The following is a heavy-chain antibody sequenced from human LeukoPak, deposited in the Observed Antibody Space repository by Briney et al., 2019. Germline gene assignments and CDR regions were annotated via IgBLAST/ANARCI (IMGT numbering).Heavy chain of an antibody. D-gene: IGHD5-18*01. Sequence: PGGSLRLSCAASGFTLNNYWMHWVRQAPGMGLVWVSHINSDGTTTRYADSVKGRFTISRDNAKNTLYLQMNSLRAKDTAVYYCATSGYSYGWYYFDFWGQGTLVTVSS. CDR1: GFTLNNYW. CDR3: ATSGYSYGWYYFDF. CDR2: INSDGTTT. J-gene: IGHJ4*02. V-gene: IGHV3-74*01.